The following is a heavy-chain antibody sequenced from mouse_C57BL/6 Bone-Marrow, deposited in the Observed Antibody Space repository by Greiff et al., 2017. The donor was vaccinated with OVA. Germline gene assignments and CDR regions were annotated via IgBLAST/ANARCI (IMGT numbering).Heavy chain of an antibody. Sequence: VQLQQSGAELVRPGASVKLSCTASGFNIKDDYMHWVKQRPEQGLEGIGWIDPENGDTEYASKFQGKATIAADTSSNTAYLQLSSLTSEDAAVYYCTTPQADYWGPGTTLTVSS. CDR2: IDPENGDT. CDR3: TTPQADY. V-gene: IGHV14-4*01. J-gene: IGHJ2*01. CDR1: GFNIKDDY.